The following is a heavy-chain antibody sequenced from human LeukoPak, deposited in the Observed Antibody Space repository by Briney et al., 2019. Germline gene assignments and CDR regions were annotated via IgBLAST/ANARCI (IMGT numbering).Heavy chain of an antibody. CDR2: ISNSGSDT. Sequence: PGGSLRLSCAASRFTFSDYTMTWIRQAPGKGLEWVSYISNSGSDTYSAESVRGRFSISRDNAKNSLYLQVNNLRAEDTAVYYCARGGYCHGDRCVITLDPWGPGTLVTVSS. CDR3: ARGGYCHGDRCVITLDP. V-gene: IGHV3-11*01. J-gene: IGHJ5*02. D-gene: IGHD2-15*01. CDR1: RFTFSDYT.